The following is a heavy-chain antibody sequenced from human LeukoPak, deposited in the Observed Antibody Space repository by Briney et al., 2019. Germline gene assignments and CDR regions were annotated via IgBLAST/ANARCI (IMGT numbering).Heavy chain of an antibody. J-gene: IGHJ4*02. CDR2: ISGSGGST. Sequence: GGSLRLSCAASGFTFSSYAMSWVRQAPGKGLEWVSTISGSGGSTYYADSVKGRFTISRDNSKNTLYLQMNSLRAEDTAVYYCAKVDDYGGNSADYWGQGTLVTVSS. CDR1: GFTFSSYA. D-gene: IGHD4-23*01. V-gene: IGHV3-23*01. CDR3: AKVDDYGGNSADY.